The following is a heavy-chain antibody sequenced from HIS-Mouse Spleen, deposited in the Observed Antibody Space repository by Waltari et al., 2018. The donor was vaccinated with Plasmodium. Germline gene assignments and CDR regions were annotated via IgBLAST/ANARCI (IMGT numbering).Heavy chain of an antibody. CDR1: GGSISSYY. CDR3: ARGYDFWSGYSPYFDY. V-gene: IGHV4-59*01. D-gene: IGHD3-3*01. Sequence: QVQLQESGPGLVKPSETLSLTCTVSGGSISSYYWSWIRQPPGKGLEWIGYNYYSGSTNYNPSLKSRVTISVDTSKNQFSLKLSSVTAADTAVYYCARGYDFWSGYSPYFDYWGQGTLVTVSS. CDR2: NYYSGST. J-gene: IGHJ4*02.